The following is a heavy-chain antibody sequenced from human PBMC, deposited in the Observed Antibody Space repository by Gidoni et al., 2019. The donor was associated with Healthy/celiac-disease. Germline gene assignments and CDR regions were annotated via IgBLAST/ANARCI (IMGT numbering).Heavy chain of an antibody. Sequence: QVQLQESGPGLVKPSQTLSLTCTVSGGSISSGSYYWSWIRQPAGKGLEWIGRIYTSGSTNYNPSLKSRVTMSVDTSKNQFSLKLSSVTASDTAVYYCARVGRVGRHTPPLRFGAVENWGQGTLVTVSS. V-gene: IGHV4-61*02. CDR2: IYTSGST. J-gene: IGHJ4*02. D-gene: IGHD3-16*01. CDR3: ARVGRVGRHTPPLRFGAVEN. CDR1: GGSISSGSYY.